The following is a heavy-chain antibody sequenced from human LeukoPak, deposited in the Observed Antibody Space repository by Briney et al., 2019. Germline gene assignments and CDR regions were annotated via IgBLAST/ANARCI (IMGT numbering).Heavy chain of an antibody. CDR1: GFTFSSYW. CDR3: ARVGGDLGYFDY. CDR2: INSDGSST. V-gene: IGHV3-74*01. Sequence: GGSLRLSCAASGFTFSSYWMHWVRQAPGKGLVWVSRINSDGSSTSYADSVKGRFTISRDNAKNSLYLQMSSLRAEDTAVYYCARVGGDLGYFDYWGQGTLVTVSS. D-gene: IGHD3-16*01. J-gene: IGHJ4*02.